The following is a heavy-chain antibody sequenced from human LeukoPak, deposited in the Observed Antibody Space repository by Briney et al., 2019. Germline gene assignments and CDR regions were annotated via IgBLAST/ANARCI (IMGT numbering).Heavy chain of an antibody. CDR1: GFTFTSYA. CDR3: AKDERSGYPYYFDY. J-gene: IGHJ4*02. V-gene: IGHV3-23*01. D-gene: IGHD3-3*01. CDR2: ISGSGSST. Sequence: PGGSLRLSCAASGFTFTSYAMTWVRQAPGKGLEWVSGISGSGSSTYYADSVKGRFTISRDNSKNTLYLQMNTLRAEDTAVYYCAKDERSGYPYYFDYWGQGTLVTVSS.